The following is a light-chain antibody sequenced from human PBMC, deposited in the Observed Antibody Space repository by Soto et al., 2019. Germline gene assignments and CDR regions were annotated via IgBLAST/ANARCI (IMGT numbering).Light chain of an antibody. CDR1: SSDFGAYNY. CDR3: CSYTSAPTYV. J-gene: IGLJ1*01. CDR2: DVS. Sequence: QSVLTQPASVSGSPGQSITISCTGSSSDFGAYNYVSWYQQHHPGEAPKVIIYDVSHRPAGASNRFSGSKSGNTASLTISGLQTEDEADYFCCSYTSAPTYVCGTGTKVTVL. V-gene: IGLV2-14*03.